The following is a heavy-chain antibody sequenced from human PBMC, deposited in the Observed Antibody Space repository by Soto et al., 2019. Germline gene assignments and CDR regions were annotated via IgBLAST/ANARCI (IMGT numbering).Heavy chain of an antibody. Sequence: PSEILSLTCAVSGGSISRSNWWSWVRQPPGKGLEWIGEIYHSGSTNYNPSLKSRVTISVDKSKNQFSLKLSSVTAAGTAVYYCAILGPFSGTSYYYYGMDVWGQGTTVNVSS. CDR2: IYHSGST. CDR1: GGSISRSNW. CDR3: AILGPFSGTSYYYYGMDV. D-gene: IGHD3-10*01. V-gene: IGHV4-4*02. J-gene: IGHJ6*02.